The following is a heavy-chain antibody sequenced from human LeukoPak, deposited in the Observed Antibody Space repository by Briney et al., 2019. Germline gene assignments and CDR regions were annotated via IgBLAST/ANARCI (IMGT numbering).Heavy chain of an antibody. CDR1: GFTFSSYA. V-gene: IGHV3-23*01. Sequence: GGSLRLSCAGSGFTFSSYAMSWVRQAPGKGLEWVSAISGSGGSTYYADSVKGRFTISRDNSKNTLYLQMNSLRAEDTAVYYCAKDRPYSGSYYAPDAFDIWGQGTMVTVSS. D-gene: IGHD1-26*01. J-gene: IGHJ3*02. CDR2: ISGSGGST. CDR3: AKDRPYSGSYYAPDAFDI.